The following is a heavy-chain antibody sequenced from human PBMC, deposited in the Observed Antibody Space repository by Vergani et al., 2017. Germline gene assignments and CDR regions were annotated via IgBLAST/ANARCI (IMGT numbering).Heavy chain of an antibody. D-gene: IGHD1-1*01. V-gene: IGHV4-38-2*01. J-gene: IGHJ3*02. Sequence: QVQLQESGPGLVKPSETLSLTCAVSGYSISSGYYWGWIRQPPGKGLEWIGSINHSGSTYYNPSLKSRVTISVDTSKNQFSRKLSSVTAADTAVYYCARAGNDAFDIWGQGTMVTVSS. CDR1: GYSISSGYY. CDR3: ARAGNDAFDI. CDR2: INHSGST.